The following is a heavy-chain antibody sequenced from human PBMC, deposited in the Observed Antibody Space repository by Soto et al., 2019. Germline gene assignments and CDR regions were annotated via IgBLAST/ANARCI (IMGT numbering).Heavy chain of an antibody. D-gene: IGHD2-2*01. CDR2: IRSKTDGGTT. CDR3: SGGDVYAFAY. CDR1: VFTFSNSY. V-gene: IGHV3-15*01. J-gene: IGHJ4*02. Sequence: VPALRLSCASFVFTFSNSYMSWVLQSPGPGPEWAGRIRSKTDGGTTDYAAPVKGSFTIARDDSKNTLYLQINILKPEATAVYFCSGGDVYAFAYWGERTLV.